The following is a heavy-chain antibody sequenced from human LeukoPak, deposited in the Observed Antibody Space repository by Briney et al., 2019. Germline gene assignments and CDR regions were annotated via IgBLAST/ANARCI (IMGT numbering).Heavy chain of an antibody. CDR2: ISGSGGST. CDR3: ANLDYGDFDAFDI. CDR1: GFTFSSYA. J-gene: IGHJ3*02. V-gene: IGHV3-23*01. Sequence: GGSLRLSCAASGFTFSSYAMSWVRQAPGKGREWVSAISGSGGSTYYADSVKGRFTISRDNSKNTLYLQMNSLRAEDTAVYYCANLDYGDFDAFDIWGQGTMVTVSS. D-gene: IGHD4-17*01.